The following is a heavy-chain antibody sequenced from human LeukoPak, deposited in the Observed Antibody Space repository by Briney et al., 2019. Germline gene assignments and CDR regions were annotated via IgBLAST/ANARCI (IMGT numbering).Heavy chain of an antibody. J-gene: IGHJ4*02. Sequence: GGSLRLSCVASGVTLSNYAMSWARQAPGKGLEWVSGISSSGSGGNTYYADSVKGRFTISRDNSKNTLYLQMNSLRAEDTAVYYCAKVSNYDILTGYYYMAFDYWGQGTLVTVSS. CDR3: AKVSNYDILTGYYYMAFDY. V-gene: IGHV3-23*01. CDR2: ISSSGSGGNT. CDR1: GVTLSNYA. D-gene: IGHD3-9*01.